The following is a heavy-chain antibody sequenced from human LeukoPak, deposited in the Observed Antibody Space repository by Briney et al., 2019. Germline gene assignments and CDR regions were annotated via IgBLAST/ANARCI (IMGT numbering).Heavy chain of an antibody. J-gene: IGHJ4*02. V-gene: IGHV1-8*01. CDR2: MNPDSGNT. D-gene: IGHD2-15*01. CDR1: GYTFTSYD. CDR3: ARRHGRCSDGSCYYPDY. Sequence: ASVKVSCKASGYTFTSYDINWVRQATGQGLEWMGWMNPDSGNTGYAQKFQGRVTMTRNSSITTAYMELSSLRSEDTAVYYCARRHGRCSDGSCYYPDYWGQGTLVTVSS.